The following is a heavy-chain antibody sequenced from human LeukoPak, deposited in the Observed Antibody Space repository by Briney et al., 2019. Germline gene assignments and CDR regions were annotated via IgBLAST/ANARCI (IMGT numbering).Heavy chain of an antibody. V-gene: IGHV4-30-4*01. CDR2: IYYSGST. CDR1: GGSISSGDYY. CDR3: ARAAAAILVNY. Sequence: SGILSLTCTVSGGSISSGDYYWSWIRQPPGKGLEWIGYIYYSGSTYYNPSLKSRVTISVDTSKNQFSLKLSSVTAADTAVYYCARAAAAILVNYWGQGTLVTVSS. D-gene: IGHD6-13*01. J-gene: IGHJ4*02.